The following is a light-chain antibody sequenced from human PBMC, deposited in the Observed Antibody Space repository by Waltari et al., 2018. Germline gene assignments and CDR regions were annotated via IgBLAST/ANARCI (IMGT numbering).Light chain of an antibody. Sequence: SQLTPCPSTSSASAGDRDSITCRASQIVYNKLAWYQHKPGKAPKLLITQASNLESGVPSRFSGFGSGKEFTLTISSLQPDDFATYICQQYINHSTFGQGTKVEI. J-gene: IGKJ1*01. V-gene: IGKV1-5*03. CDR3: QQYINHST. CDR1: QIVYNK. CDR2: QAS.